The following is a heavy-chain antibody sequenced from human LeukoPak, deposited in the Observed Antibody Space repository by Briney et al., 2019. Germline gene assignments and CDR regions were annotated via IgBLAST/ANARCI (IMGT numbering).Heavy chain of an antibody. CDR2: ISGSGGST. J-gene: IGHJ4*02. Sequence: GGSLRLSCAVSGFIVTGNYMTWVRLAPGKGLEWVSAISGSGGSTYYADSVKGRFTISRDNSKNTLYLQMNSLRAEDTAVYYCAKGPLLWDWGQGTLVTVSS. V-gene: IGHV3-23*01. D-gene: IGHD2/OR15-2a*01. CDR1: GFIVTGNY. CDR3: AKGPLLWD.